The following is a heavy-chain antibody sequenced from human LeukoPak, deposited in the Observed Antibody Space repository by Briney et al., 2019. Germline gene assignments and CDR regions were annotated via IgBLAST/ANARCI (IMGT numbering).Heavy chain of an antibody. CDR2: IKQDGSEK. V-gene: IGHV3-7*01. J-gene: IGHJ6*02. CDR1: GFTSSTYW. CDR3: ARELGHDPASGMDV. D-gene: IGHD1-26*01. Sequence: GGSLRLSCAASGFTSSTYWMSWVRQAPGKGLEWVANIKQDGSEKCYVDSVKGRFTISRDNAKNSVYLQMNGLRVEDTAVYYCARELGHDPASGMDVWGQGTTVTVSS.